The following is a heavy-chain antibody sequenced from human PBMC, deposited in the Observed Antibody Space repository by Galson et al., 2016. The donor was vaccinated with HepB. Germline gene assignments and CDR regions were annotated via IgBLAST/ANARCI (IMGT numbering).Heavy chain of an antibody. D-gene: IGHD4-17*01. J-gene: IGHJ6*02. CDR3: TSYGDYERYYYYGMDV. Sequence: SLRLSCAASGFTFSGSAMHWVRQASGKGLEWVGRIRSNANSYATAYAASVKGRFTISRDDSKNTAYLQMNSLKTEDTAVYYCTSYGDYERYYYYGMDVWGQGTTVTVSS. CDR1: GFTFSGSA. V-gene: IGHV3-73*01. CDR2: IRSNANSYAT.